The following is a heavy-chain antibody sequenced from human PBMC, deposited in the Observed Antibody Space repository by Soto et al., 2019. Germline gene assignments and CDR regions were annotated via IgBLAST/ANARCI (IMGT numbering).Heavy chain of an antibody. Sequence: QVQLQESGPGLVKPSGTLSLTCAVSGGSISSSNWWSWVRQPPGKGLEWIGEIYHSGSTNYNPSLKSRVTISVDKSKNQCSLKLSSVTAADTAVYYCARATAGGSGSYYFDYWGQGTLVTVSS. CDR2: IYHSGST. J-gene: IGHJ4*02. CDR3: ARATAGGSGSYYFDY. V-gene: IGHV4-4*02. CDR1: GGSISSSNW. D-gene: IGHD3-10*01.